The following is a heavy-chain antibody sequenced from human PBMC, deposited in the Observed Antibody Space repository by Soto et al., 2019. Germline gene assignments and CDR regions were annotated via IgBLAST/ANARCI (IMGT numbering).Heavy chain of an antibody. Sequence: ELQLLESGGGFVQSGGSLRLSCTASGFGLSTYAISWVRQAPGKGLEWVSVISANSGNTDYADSVKGRFTISRDKSENTVFLQMNRLRAGDTAVYYCALPSCGGDCYSPFDYWGQGTLVTVSS. CDR3: ALPSCGGDCYSPFDY. CDR1: GFGLSTYA. CDR2: ISANSGNT. D-gene: IGHD2-21*02. V-gene: IGHV3-23*01. J-gene: IGHJ4*02.